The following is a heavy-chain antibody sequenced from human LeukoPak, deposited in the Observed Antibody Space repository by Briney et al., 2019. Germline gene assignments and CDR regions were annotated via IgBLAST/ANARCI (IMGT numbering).Heavy chain of an antibody. D-gene: IGHD2-15*01. CDR2: INEDGGKT. Sequence: GGSLRLSCAASGFSFDDYPMHWVRQAPGKGLEWVSLINEDGGKTFYADSVRGRFTISRDNSKNSLYLQMNSLRTEDSALYYCAKEIDTLGTNAFDIWGQGTIVTVSS. CDR3: AKEIDTLGTNAFDI. V-gene: IGHV3-43*02. J-gene: IGHJ3*02. CDR1: GFSFDDYP.